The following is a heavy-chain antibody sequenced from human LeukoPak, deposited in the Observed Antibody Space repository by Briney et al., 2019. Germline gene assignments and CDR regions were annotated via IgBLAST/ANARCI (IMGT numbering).Heavy chain of an antibody. D-gene: IGHD2-8*01. J-gene: IGHJ4*01. CDR2: MNEYGGDI. CDR1: GFTFSSYW. V-gene: IGHV3-7*01. Sequence: GGSLRLSCAVSGFTFSSYWMSWVRQAPGKGPERVTHMNEYGGDIFYVDSVKDRFTISRDNAKNSLYLQMNSLRVEDTAVYFCARPRGCNSGRCNNFDYWGQGTLVTVSS. CDR3: ARPRGCNSGRCNNFDY.